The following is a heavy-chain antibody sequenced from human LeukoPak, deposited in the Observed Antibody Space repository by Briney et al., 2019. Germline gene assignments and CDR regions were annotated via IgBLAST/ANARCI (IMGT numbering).Heavy chain of an antibody. V-gene: IGHV4-38-2*02. CDR3: ASRYASGRSLNWFDP. CDR2: IHHSGST. Sequence: SETLSLTCTVSGYSISSGYYWGWIRQPPGKGLEWIGNIHHSGSTYYNPSLKSRVTISVDTSKNQVSLNVSSVTAADTAVYYCASRYASGRSLNWFDPWGQGTLVTVSS. J-gene: IGHJ5*02. D-gene: IGHD3-10*01. CDR1: GYSISSGYY.